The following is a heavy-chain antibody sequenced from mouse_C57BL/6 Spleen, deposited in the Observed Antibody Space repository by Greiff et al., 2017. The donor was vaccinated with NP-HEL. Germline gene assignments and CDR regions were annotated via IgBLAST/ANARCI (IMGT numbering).Heavy chain of an antibody. V-gene: IGHV5-4*01. J-gene: IGHJ3*01. CDR1: GFTFSSYA. CDR3: AREGLYGSSYGAWFAY. Sequence: EVQLVESGGGLVKPGGSLKLSCAASGFTFSSYAMSWVRQTPEKRLEWVATISDGGSYTYYPDNVKGRFTISRDNAKNNLYLQMSHLKSEDTAMYYCAREGLYGSSYGAWFAYWGQGTLVTVSA. CDR2: ISDGGSYT. D-gene: IGHD1-1*01.